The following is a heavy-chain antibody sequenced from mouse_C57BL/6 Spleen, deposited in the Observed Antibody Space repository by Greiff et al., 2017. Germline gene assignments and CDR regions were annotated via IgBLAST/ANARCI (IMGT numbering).Heavy chain of an antibody. Sequence: QVQLKESGAELVKPGASVKMSCKASGYTFTTYPIEWMKQNHGKSLEWIGNFHPYNDDTKYNEKFKGKATLTVEKSSSTVYLELSRLTSDDSAVYYCARTTTVVEGENYFDYWGQGTTLTVSS. CDR1: GYTFTTYP. V-gene: IGHV1-47*01. CDR3: ARTTTVVEGENYFDY. J-gene: IGHJ2*01. D-gene: IGHD1-1*01. CDR2: FHPYNDDT.